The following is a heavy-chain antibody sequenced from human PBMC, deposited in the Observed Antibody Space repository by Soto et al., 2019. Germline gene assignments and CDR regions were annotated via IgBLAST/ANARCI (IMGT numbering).Heavy chain of an antibody. CDR1: GGSTSRYY. CDR3: AASHRY. Sequence: PSETLSLSCRVSGGSTSRYYWSWILQPPGKGLEWIGYIYYSGSTDYSPSLKSRVTMSIDTSQNQVSLKLTSVTTADTAVYYCAASHRYWGQGTLVSVSS. J-gene: IGHJ4*02. CDR2: IYYSGST. V-gene: IGHV4-59*01.